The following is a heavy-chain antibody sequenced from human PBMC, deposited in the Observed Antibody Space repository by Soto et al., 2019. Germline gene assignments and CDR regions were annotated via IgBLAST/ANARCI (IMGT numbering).Heavy chain of an antibody. Sequence: QVQLVESGGGVVQPGRSLRLSCAASGFTFSSYAMHWVRQAPGKGLEWVAVISYDGSNKYYADSVEGRFTISRDNSKNPLYLQMNSLRAEDTAVYYCATITMIVPWGQVTLVTVSS. V-gene: IGHV3-30-3*01. CDR1: GFTFSSYA. CDR2: ISYDGSNK. D-gene: IGHD3-22*01. CDR3: ATITMIVP. J-gene: IGHJ5*02.